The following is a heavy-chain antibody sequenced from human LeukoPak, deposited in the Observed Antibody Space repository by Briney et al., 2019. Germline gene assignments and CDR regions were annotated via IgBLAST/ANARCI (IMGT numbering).Heavy chain of an antibody. CDR2: ISYDGSNK. D-gene: IGHD3-22*01. CDR3: ATYYYDSSGYYPHFDY. Sequence: GGSLRLSCAASGFTFSSYAMHWVRQAPGKGLEWVAVISYDGSNKYYADSVKGRFTISRDNSKNTLYLQMNSLRAEDTAVYCCATYYYDSSGYYPHFDYWGQGTLVTVSS. CDR1: GFTFSSYA. V-gene: IGHV3-30-3*01. J-gene: IGHJ4*02.